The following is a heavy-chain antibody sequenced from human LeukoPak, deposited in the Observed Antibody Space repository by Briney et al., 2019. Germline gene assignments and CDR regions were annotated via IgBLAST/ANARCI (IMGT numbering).Heavy chain of an antibody. V-gene: IGHV3-48*01. J-gene: IGHJ4*02. CDR3: ARDRDRKNDQ. CDR2: ITTSSSTI. CDR1: GFTFSSYS. Sequence: TGGSLRLSCAASGFTFSSYSMNWVRQAPGKGLEWVSYITTSSSTIYYADSVKGRFTISRDNAKNSLYLQMNSLRAEDTAVYYCARDRDRKNDQWGQGTLVTVSS.